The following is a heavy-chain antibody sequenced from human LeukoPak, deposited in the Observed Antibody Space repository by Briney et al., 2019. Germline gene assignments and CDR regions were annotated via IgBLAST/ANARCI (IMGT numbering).Heavy chain of an antibody. CDR1: GGSFSGYY. J-gene: IGHJ5*02. Sequence: SETLSLTCAVYGGSFSGYYWSWIRQPPGKGLEWIGDINHSGSTNYNPSLKSRVTISVDTSKNQFSLKLSSVTAADTAVYYCARGPQLPSVVVPARGFDPWGQGTLVTVSS. V-gene: IGHV4-34*01. D-gene: IGHD2-2*01. CDR2: INHSGST. CDR3: ARGPQLPSVVVPARGFDP.